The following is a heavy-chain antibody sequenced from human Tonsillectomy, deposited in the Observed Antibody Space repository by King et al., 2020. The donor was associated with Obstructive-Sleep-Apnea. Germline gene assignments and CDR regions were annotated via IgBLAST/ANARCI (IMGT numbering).Heavy chain of an antibody. CDR3: ARDSFAGYAFDY. CDR1: GFTFSSYW. J-gene: IGHJ4*02. D-gene: IGHD5-12*01. V-gene: IGHV3-7*03. Sequence: VQLVESGGGLIQPGGSLRLSCAASGFTFSSYWMSWVRQAPGKGLEWVANIKQDGSEKYYVDSVKGRLTISRDNAKNSLYLQMNSLSAEDTAVYYCARDSFAGYAFDYWGQGTLVTVSS. CDR2: IKQDGSEK.